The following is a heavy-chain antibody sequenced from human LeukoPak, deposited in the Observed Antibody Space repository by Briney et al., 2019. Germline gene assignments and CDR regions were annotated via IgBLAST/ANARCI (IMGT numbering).Heavy chain of an antibody. CDR1: GFTFSTYW. CDR3: ARGLRGNRDY. Sequence: GGALRLSCAASGFTFSTYWVHWVRQAPGKGLVWVSRINPGGSRTDYADSVKGRFTISRDNAKNTLYLQMNSLRAEATAVYFCARGLRGNRDYWGQGTLAIVSS. CDR2: INPGGSRT. D-gene: IGHD4-23*01. J-gene: IGHJ4*02. V-gene: IGHV3-74*01.